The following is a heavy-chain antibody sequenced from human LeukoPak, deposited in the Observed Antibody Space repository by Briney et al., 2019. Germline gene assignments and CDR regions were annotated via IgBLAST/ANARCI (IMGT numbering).Heavy chain of an antibody. CDR3: ARVISSSGIYDYGDYVYYFDY. D-gene: IGHD4-17*01. J-gene: IGHJ4*02. CDR1: GGSISSYH. Sequence: SETLSLTCTVSGGSISSYHWSWIRQPPGKGLEWIGYIYYSGSTNYNPSLKSRVTISVDTSKNQFSLKLSSVTAADTTVYYCARVISSSGIYDYGDYVYYFDYWGQGTLVTVSS. V-gene: IGHV4-59*01. CDR2: IYYSGST.